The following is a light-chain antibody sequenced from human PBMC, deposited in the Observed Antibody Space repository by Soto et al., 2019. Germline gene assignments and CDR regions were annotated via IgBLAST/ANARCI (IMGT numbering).Light chain of an antibody. CDR2: YIS. CDR1: QSAGNF. Sequence: DIVMTQSPATLSVSPGETASLSCRASQSAGNFLAWYQQKPGQAPRLLIYYISTRATGIPARFSGSGSGTEFTLTINSLQSEDAAVYYCQQHNQWPNTFGQGTRLEIK. CDR3: QQHNQWPNT. V-gene: IGKV3D-15*01. J-gene: IGKJ5*01.